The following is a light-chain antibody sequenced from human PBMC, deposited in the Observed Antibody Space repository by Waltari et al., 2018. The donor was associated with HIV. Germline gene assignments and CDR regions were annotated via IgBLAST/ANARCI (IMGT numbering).Light chain of an antibody. CDR1: SADIGTFDY. CDR2: DVN. J-gene: IGLJ2*01. CDR3: STYTFSNIPL. V-gene: IGLV2-14*03. Sequence: QSALSQPASVSGSPGQSITISCFGTSADIGTFDYVSWYQQYAGKAPRLWIYDVNVRSSGVSNRFSGSKSGDTASLTISGLQAEDEADYYCSTYTFSNIPLFGGGTKLTVL.